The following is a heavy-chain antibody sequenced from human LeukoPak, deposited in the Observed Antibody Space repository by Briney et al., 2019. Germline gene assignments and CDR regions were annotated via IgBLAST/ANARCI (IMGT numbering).Heavy chain of an antibody. CDR1: GFTFSSYA. CDR3: AKDPGHYYDSSSLNWFDP. CDR2: ISYDGSNK. J-gene: IGHJ5*02. Sequence: GGSLRLSCAASGFTFSSYAMHWVRQAPGKGLEWVTVISYDGSNKYYADSVKGRFTISRDNSKNALYLQMNSLRPEDTAVYFCAKDPGHYYDSSSLNWFDPWGQGTLVTVSS. D-gene: IGHD3-22*01. V-gene: IGHV3-30*18.